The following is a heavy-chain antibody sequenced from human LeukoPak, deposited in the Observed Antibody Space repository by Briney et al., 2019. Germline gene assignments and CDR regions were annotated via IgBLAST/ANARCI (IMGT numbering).Heavy chain of an antibody. Sequence: LGGSLRLSCAASGFTSSSYGMHWVRQAPGKGLEWVAVISYDGSNKYYADSVKGRFTISRDNSKNTLYLQMNSLRAEDTAVYYCAKDRVVRGFYFDYWGQGTLVTVSS. CDR1: GFTSSSYG. CDR3: AKDRVVRGFYFDY. CDR2: ISYDGSNK. D-gene: IGHD3-10*01. J-gene: IGHJ4*02. V-gene: IGHV3-30*18.